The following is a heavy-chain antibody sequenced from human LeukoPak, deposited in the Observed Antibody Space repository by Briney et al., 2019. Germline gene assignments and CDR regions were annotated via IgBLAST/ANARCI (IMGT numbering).Heavy chain of an antibody. V-gene: IGHV3-21*01. CDR3: ARDRSNYYGRSYYMDV. D-gene: IGHD3-10*01. Sequence: GGSLRLSCAASGFTFSSYSMNWVRQAPGKGLEWVSSISSSSSSYIYYADSVKGRFTISRDNAKNSLYLQMNSLRAEDTAVYYCARDRSNYYGRSYYMDVWGKGTTVTVSS. CDR2: ISSSSSSYI. J-gene: IGHJ6*03. CDR1: GFTFSSYS.